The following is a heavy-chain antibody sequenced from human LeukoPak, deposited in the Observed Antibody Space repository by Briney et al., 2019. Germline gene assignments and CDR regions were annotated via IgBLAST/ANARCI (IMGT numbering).Heavy chain of an antibody. CDR3: ARARSIAARRAPVLGY. Sequence: ASVKVSCKASGGTFSSYAISWVRQAPGQGLEWMGWINPNSGGTNYAQKFQGRVTMTRDTSISTAYMELSRLRSDDTAVYYCARARSIAARRAPVLGYWGQGTLVTVSS. CDR1: GGTFSSYA. D-gene: IGHD6-6*01. CDR2: INPNSGGT. V-gene: IGHV1-2*02. J-gene: IGHJ4*02.